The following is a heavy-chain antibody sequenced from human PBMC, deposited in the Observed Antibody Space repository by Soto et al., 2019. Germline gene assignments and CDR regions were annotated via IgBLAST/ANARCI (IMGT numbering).Heavy chain of an antibody. J-gene: IGHJ4*02. CDR3: AKRGSGSQFDY. CDR2: ISGSGDST. CDR1: GLPFSSYA. D-gene: IGHD1-26*01. Sequence: EVQLLESGGGLVQPGGSLGFSWEASGLPFSSYAMSWVGQAPGKGLEWVSVISGSGDSTYYADSVKGRLTISRDNSKNTLYLQMNSLRAEDTAVYYCAKRGSGSQFDYWGQGTLVTVSS. V-gene: IGHV3-23*01.